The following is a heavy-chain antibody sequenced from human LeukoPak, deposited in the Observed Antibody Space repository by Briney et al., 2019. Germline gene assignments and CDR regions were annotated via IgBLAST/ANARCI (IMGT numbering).Heavy chain of an antibody. J-gene: IGHJ4*02. Sequence: SDTLSLTCTVSGGSISSFYWSWIRQPPGKGLPWIGYIYYTGGTNYNPSLTSRHTISVDASKNQFSLKLSSVTATDTAVYYCASLSTVTQGYFDSWGQGTLVTVSS. CDR2: IYYTGGT. V-gene: IGHV4-59*08. CDR3: ASLSTVTQGYFDS. D-gene: IGHD4-17*01. CDR1: GGSISSFY.